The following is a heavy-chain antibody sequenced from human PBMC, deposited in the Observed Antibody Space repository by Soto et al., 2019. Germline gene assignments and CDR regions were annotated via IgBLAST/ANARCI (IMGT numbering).Heavy chain of an antibody. CDR1: GFTFSSYE. J-gene: IGHJ5*02. CDR3: AKAYYGSGSSPFDP. Sequence: GGSLRLSCAASGFTFSSYEMNWVRQAPGKGLEWVSYISSSGSTIYYADSVKGRFTISRDNAKNSLYLQMNSLRAEDTAVYYCAKAYYGSGSSPFDPWGQGTLVTVSS. D-gene: IGHD3-10*01. CDR2: ISSSGSTI. V-gene: IGHV3-48*03.